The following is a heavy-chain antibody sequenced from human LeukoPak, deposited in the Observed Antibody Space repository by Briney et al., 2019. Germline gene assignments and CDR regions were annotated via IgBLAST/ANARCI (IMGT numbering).Heavy chain of an antibody. D-gene: IGHD6-13*01. Sequence: SETLSLTCTVSGDSITSYFWGWIRQPPGKGLEWVGYIFYSGITNYNPSLKSRVTISVDTSKNQFSLKLSSVTAADTAVYYCARENRPGYSSSWEGQFDYWGQGTLVTVSS. CDR2: IFYSGIT. CDR3: ARENRPGYSSSWEGQFDY. V-gene: IGHV4-59*12. J-gene: IGHJ4*02. CDR1: GDSITSYF.